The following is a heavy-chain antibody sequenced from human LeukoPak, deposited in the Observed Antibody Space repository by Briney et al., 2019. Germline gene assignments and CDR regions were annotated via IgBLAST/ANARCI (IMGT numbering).Heavy chain of an antibody. CDR3: ASIAANYFDY. CDR1: GGSFSGYY. D-gene: IGHD6-25*01. CDR2: VNHSGST. Sequence: SETLSLTCAVYGGSFSGYYWNWIRQPPGKGLEWIGEVNHSGSTNYNPSLKSRVTISVDTSKNQFSLKLSSVTAADTAVYYCASIAANYFDYWGQGTLVTVSS. J-gene: IGHJ4*02. V-gene: IGHV4-34*01.